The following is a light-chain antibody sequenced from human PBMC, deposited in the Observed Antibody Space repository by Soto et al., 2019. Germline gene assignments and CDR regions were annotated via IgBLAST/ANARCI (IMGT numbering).Light chain of an antibody. V-gene: IGLV1-40*01. Sequence: QAVVTQPPSVSGAPGQRVAISCTGSSSNIGAGYDVHWYQQLPGTAPKLLIYVNNHRPSGVPDRFSGSKSGTSASLAITGLQAEDEADYYCQSYDSSLSGSNVFGTGTKLTVL. CDR2: VNN. CDR1: SSNIGAGYD. J-gene: IGLJ1*01. CDR3: QSYDSSLSGSNV.